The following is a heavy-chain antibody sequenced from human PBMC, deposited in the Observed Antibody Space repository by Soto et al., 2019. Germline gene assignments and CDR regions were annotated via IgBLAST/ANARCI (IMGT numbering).Heavy chain of an antibody. CDR2: VKSRTDGGTT. J-gene: IGHJ4*02. V-gene: IGHV3-15*01. CDR1: GFTFSNAW. CDR3: TIVADTSSWPFDH. D-gene: IGHD2-2*01. Sequence: EVQLVESGGGLVKPGGSLRLSCAVTGFTFSNAWMSWVRQAPGKGLEWVGRVKSRTDGGTTDYAAPVKGRFTISRDDSTNTLYLEMNSLTTEDTAVYYCTIVADTSSWPFDHWGQGTVVTVSS.